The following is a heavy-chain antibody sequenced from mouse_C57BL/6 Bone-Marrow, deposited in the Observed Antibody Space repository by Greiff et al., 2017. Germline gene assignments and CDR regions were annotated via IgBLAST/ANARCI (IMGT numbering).Heavy chain of an antibody. J-gene: IGHJ2*01. CDR3: ARGIYYDYDEDFDY. D-gene: IGHD2-4*01. CDR1: GYTFTSYW. V-gene: IGHV1-59*01. Sequence: LVESGAELVRPGTSVKLSCKASGYTFTSYWMHWVKQRPGQGLEWIGVIDPSDSYTNYNQKFKGKATLTVDTSSSTAYMQLSSLTSEDSAVYYCARGIYYDYDEDFDYWGQGTTLTVSS. CDR2: IDPSDSYT.